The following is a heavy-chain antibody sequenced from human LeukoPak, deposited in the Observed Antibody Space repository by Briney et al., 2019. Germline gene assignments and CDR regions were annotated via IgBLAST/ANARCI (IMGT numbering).Heavy chain of an antibody. D-gene: IGHD3-10*01. J-gene: IGHJ4*02. CDR3: ARDRTGYYGSGSRPSFDY. CDR1: GGSISSSSYY. V-gene: IGHV4-39*07. CDR2: IYYSGST. Sequence: PSETLSLTCTVSGGSISSSSYYWGWIRQPPGKGLEWIGSIYYSGSTYYNPSLKSRVTISVDTSKNQFSLKLSSVTAADTAVYYCARDRTGYYGSGSRPSFDYWGQGTLVTVSS.